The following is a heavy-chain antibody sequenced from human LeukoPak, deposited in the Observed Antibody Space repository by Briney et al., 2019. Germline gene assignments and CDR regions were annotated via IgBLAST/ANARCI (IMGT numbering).Heavy chain of an antibody. D-gene: IGHD2-15*01. CDR2: ISSSSYI. CDR3: ARNLRGYCSGGSCGPSDY. V-gene: IGHV3-21*01. J-gene: IGHJ4*02. Sequence: GSRRLSCEASGITFSSYSINWVRQAPGKGLEWVSSISSSSYIYYADSVKGRFTISRDNAKNSLYLQMNSLRAEDTAVYYCARNLRGYCSGGSCGPSDYRGQGTLVTVSS. CDR1: GITFSSYS.